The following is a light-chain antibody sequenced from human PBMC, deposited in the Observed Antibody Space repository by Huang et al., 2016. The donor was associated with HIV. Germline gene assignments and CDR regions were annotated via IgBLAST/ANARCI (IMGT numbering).Light chain of an antibody. CDR3: QHYGPSRT. CDR2: ASS. J-gene: IGKJ2*01. CDR1: QRVSSTY. Sequence: EIVLTQSPGTLSLSPGERATHSCRASQRVSSTYLVWKQQIPGQAPRLLIYASSSRATGVPDRFSGRGSGTDFTLTISRLEPEDFAVYYCQHYGPSRTFGQGTKLEIK. V-gene: IGKV3-20*01.